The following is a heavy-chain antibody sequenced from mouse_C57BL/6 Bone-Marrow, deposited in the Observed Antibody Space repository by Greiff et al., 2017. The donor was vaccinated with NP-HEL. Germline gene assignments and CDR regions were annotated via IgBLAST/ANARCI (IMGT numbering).Heavy chain of an antibody. CDR2: IDPSDSYT. CDR3: ARWCTGAMDY. J-gene: IGHJ4*01. V-gene: IGHV1-50*01. CDR1: GYTFTSYW. D-gene: IGHD1-1*01. Sequence: QVQLQQSGAELVKPGASVKLSCKASGYTFTSYWMQWVKQRPGQGLEWIGEIDPSDSYTNYNQKFKGKATLTVDTSSSTAYMQLSSLTSEDSAVYYCARWCTGAMDYWGQGTSVTVSS.